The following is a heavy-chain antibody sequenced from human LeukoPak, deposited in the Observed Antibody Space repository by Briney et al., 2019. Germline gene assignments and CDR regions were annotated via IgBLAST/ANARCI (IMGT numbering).Heavy chain of an antibody. CDR1: GDSISSTSYY. J-gene: IGHJ5*02. D-gene: IGHD2-21*02. CDR2: IFYSGSA. CDR3: ARQQSDTSLFDP. Sequence: SETLSLTCIVSGDSISSTSYYWAWIRQPPGKGLEWIGMIFYSGSAYYTPSLRGRVTLSVDTSRYQFSLNLISVTAADTGVHFCARQQSDTSLFDPWGQGTLVTVFS. V-gene: IGHV4-39*01.